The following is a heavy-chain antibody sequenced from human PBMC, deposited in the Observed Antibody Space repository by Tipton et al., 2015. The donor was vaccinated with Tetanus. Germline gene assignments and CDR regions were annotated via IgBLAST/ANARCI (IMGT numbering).Heavy chain of an antibody. CDR2: SWYDGTDK. CDR3: AREADCSGGSCFSGDFDN. D-gene: IGHD2-15*01. CDR1: GFIFSSYG. V-gene: IGHV3-33*01. J-gene: IGHJ4*02. Sequence: SLRLSCAASGFIFSSYGIHWVRQAPGKGLEWVAVSWYDGTDKYYADSVKGRFTISRDNSKNTLYLQRNSLRAEDTAVYYWAREADCSGGSCFSGDFDNWGQGTQVTVSS.